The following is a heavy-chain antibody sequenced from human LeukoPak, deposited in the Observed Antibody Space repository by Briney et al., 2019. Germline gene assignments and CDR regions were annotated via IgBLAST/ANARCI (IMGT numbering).Heavy chain of an antibody. J-gene: IGHJ6*03. Sequence: SVKVSCKASGGTFSSYAISWVRQAPGQGLEWMGGIIPIFGTANYAQKFQGRVTITADESTSTAYMELSSLRSEDTAVYYCARGPRRGDVVVPAANPLRYYYYYMDVWGKGPRSPSP. CDR2: IIPIFGTA. V-gene: IGHV1-69*13. CDR3: ARGPRRGDVVVPAANPLRYYYYYMDV. D-gene: IGHD2-2*01. CDR1: GGTFSSYA.